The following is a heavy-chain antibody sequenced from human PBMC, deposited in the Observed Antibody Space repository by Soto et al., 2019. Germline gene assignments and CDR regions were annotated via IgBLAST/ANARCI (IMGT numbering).Heavy chain of an antibody. V-gene: IGHV3-30*04. D-gene: IGHD3-10*01. J-gene: IGHJ4*02. Sequence: QVQLVESGGGVVQPGRSLRLSCAASGFTFSSYAMHWVRQAPGKGLEWVAVISYDGRNKYYAVSVKGRFTIPRDNSKNTRNQQNNSRRAGDTAGFYCAGVLQESGGGGDYFDYWGQGTLVTVST. CDR3: AGVLQESGGGGDYFDY. CDR2: ISYDGRNK. CDR1: GFTFSSYA.